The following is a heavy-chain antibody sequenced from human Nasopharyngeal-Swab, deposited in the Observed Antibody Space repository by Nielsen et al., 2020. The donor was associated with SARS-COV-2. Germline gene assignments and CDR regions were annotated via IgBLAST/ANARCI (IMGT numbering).Heavy chain of an antibody. D-gene: IGHD5-18*01. CDR2: INPNSGGT. CDR1: GYTFTGYY. V-gene: IGHV1-2*02. J-gene: IGHJ6*02. CDR3: ARGAAKYYYYGMDV. Sequence: ASVKVSCKAFGYTFTGYYMHWVRQAPGQGLEWMGWINPNSGGTNYAQKFQGRVTMTRDTSISTAYMELSRLRSDDTAVYYCARGAAKYYYYGMDVWGQGTTVTVSS.